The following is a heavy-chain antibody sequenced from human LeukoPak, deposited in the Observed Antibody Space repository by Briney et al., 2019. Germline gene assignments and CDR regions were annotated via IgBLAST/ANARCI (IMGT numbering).Heavy chain of an antibody. D-gene: IGHD1-14*01. CDR3: ARDLTPSAFDI. CDR2: ISSSSSYI. CDR1: GFTFSIYS. V-gene: IGHV3-21*01. Sequence: GGPLRLSCAASGFTFSIYSMNWVRQAPGKGLEWVSSISSSSSYIYYADSVKGRFTISRDNAKNSLYLQMNSLRAEDTAVYYCARDLTPSAFDIWGQGTMVTVSS. J-gene: IGHJ3*02.